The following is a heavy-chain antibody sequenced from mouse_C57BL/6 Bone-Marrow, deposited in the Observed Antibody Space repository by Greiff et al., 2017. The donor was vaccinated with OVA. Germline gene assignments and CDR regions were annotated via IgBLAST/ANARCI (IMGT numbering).Heavy chain of an antibody. CDR3: ASPYYAMDY. Sequence: QVQLKESGPELVKPGASVKISCKASGYAFSSSWMNWVKQRPGHGLEWIGRIYPGDGDTNYNGKFKGKATLTADKSSSTAYMQLSSLTSEDSAVYFCASPYYAMDYWGQGTSVTVSS. CDR2: IYPGDGDT. V-gene: IGHV1-82*01. CDR1: GYAFSSSW. J-gene: IGHJ4*01.